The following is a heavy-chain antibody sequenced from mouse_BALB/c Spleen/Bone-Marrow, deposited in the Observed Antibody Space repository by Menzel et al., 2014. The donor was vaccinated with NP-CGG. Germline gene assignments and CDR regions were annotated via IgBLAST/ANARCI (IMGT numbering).Heavy chain of an antibody. CDR3: ARSRGKYAMDY. D-gene: IGHD2-1*01. J-gene: IGHJ4*01. CDR2: INPSTGYT. CDR1: GYTFSNYW. Sequence: VMLVESGAELAKPGASVKMSCKASGYTFSNYWMHWVKQRPGQGLEWIGYINPSTGYTEYNQKSKDKATLTADKSSSTAYMQLSSLTSEDSAVYYCARSRGKYAMDYWGQGTSVTVSS. V-gene: IGHV1-7*01.